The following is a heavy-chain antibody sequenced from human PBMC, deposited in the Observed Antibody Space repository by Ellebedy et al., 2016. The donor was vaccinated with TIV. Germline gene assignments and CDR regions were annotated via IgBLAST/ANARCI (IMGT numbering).Heavy chain of an antibody. Sequence: GSLRLXXTVSGGSISSYYWSWIRQPPGKGLEWIGYIYYSGSTNYNPSLKSRVTISVDTSKNQFSLNLSSVTAADTAVYYCARVKTYYVNTVFDYWGQGTLVTVSS. V-gene: IGHV4-59*01. CDR1: GGSISSYY. D-gene: IGHD1-26*01. CDR2: IYYSGST. CDR3: ARVKTYYVNTVFDY. J-gene: IGHJ4*02.